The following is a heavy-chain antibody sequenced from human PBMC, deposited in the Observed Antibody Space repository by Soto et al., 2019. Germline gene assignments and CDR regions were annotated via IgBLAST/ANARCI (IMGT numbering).Heavy chain of an antibody. CDR2: ISPCDSDT. J-gene: IGHJ6*02. D-gene: IGHD6-13*01. Sequence: PGEYLNISCTRSGYRFTLDWVGCVRPLRGKGLEWMGIISPCDSDTRYSPSFQGQVTISADKSIRTAYLQWSSLKASDTAMYYCARDSRSRYYYYGMDGWGQGTTVTVSS. V-gene: IGHV5-51*01. CDR3: ARDSRSRYYYYGMDG. CDR1: GYRFTLDW.